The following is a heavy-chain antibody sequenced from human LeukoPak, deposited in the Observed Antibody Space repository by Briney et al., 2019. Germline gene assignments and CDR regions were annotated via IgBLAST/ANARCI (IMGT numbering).Heavy chain of an antibody. D-gene: IGHD2-2*01. CDR2: IYYSGST. Sequence: SETLSLTCTVSGGSISSYYWSWIWQPPGKGLEWIGYIYYSGSTNYNPSLKSRVTISVDTSKNQFSLKLSSVTAADTAVYYCARWVFCSSTSCNDAFDIWGQGTMVTVSS. CDR1: GGSISSYY. J-gene: IGHJ3*02. CDR3: ARWVFCSSTSCNDAFDI. V-gene: IGHV4-59*01.